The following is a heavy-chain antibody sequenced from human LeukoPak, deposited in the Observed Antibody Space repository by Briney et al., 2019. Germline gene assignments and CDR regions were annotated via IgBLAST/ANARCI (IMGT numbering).Heavy chain of an antibody. J-gene: IGHJ4*02. CDR2: ISYDGSNK. CDR1: GFTFSSYG. CDR3: AKASHSGWHF. Sequence: PGRSLRLSCAASGFTFSSYGMHWVRQAPGKGLEWVAVISYDGSNKYYADSVKGRFTISRDNSKNTLYLQMNSLRAEDTAVYYCAKASHSGWHFWGQGTLVTVSS. D-gene: IGHD6-19*01. V-gene: IGHV3-30*18.